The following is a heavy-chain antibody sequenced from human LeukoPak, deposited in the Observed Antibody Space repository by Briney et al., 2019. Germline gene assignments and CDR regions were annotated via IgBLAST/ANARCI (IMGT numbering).Heavy chain of an antibody. Sequence: GGSLRLSCEGSGFTFSSYAMSWVRQAPGKGLEWVSAISGSGGSTYYADSVKGRFTISRDNSKNTLYLQMNSLRAEDTAVYYCAKDVGRERPYNAFDIWGQGTMVTVSS. CDR3: AKDVGRERPYNAFDI. D-gene: IGHD1-26*01. CDR1: GFTFSSYA. CDR2: ISGSGGST. J-gene: IGHJ3*02. V-gene: IGHV3-23*01.